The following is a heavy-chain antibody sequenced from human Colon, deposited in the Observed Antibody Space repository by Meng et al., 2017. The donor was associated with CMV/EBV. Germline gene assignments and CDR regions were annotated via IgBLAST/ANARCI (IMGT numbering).Heavy chain of an antibody. J-gene: IGHJ4*02. CDR2: IYGGGSST. D-gene: IGHD2-2*01. Sequence: GESLKISCAVSGFTFSNYAMNWVRQAPGKGLEWVSVIYGGGSSTYYADSVEGRFTISRDNSKNTLYLQMNSLRADDTAVYYCATLDPKLGYCSSTSCYTGDYWGQGTLVTVSS. V-gene: IGHV3-23*03. CDR3: ATLDPKLGYCSSTSCYTGDY. CDR1: GFTFSNYA.